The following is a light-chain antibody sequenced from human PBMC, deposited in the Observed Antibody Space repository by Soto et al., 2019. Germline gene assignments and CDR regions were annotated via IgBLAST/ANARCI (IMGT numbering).Light chain of an antibody. Sequence: EIVLTQSPGTLSLSPGERAALSCRASQSVSSKFLAWYQQKPGQAPRLLIYDASNGATGVPTRFSGSGSGTDFTLTISSLEPEDFAVYYCQQRNKWPPVTFGGGTKVDIK. J-gene: IGKJ4*01. V-gene: IGKV3-11*01. CDR3: QQRNKWPPVT. CDR2: DAS. CDR1: QSVSSKF.